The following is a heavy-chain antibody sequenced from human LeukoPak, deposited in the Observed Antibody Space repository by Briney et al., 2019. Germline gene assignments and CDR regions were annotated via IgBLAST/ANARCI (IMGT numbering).Heavy chain of an antibody. D-gene: IGHD2-21*01. V-gene: IGHV3-64*01. Sequence: GGSLRLSCAASGITFSSYAMHWVRQAPGKGLEYVSAISSNGGSTYYANSVEGRFTISRDNSKNTLYLQMGSLRAEDMAVYYCARKPWAXDCXGXXYXXXXXDLXXXGTLVTVS. CDR2: ISSNGGST. CDR1: GITFSSYA. CDR3: ARKPWAXDCXGXXYXXXXXDL. J-gene: IGHJ2*01.